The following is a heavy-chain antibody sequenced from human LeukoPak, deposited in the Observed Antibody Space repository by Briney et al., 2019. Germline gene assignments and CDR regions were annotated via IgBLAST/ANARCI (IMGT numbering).Heavy chain of an antibody. CDR1: GYSISSGYY. D-gene: IGHD5-18*01. J-gene: IGHJ4*02. CDR3: ARGYSYGLSL. CDR2: IYHSGST. V-gene: IGHV4-38-2*01. Sequence: SETLSLTCAVSGYSISSGYYWGWIRQPPGKGLEWIGSIYHSGSTYYNPSLKSPVTISVDTSKNQFSLKLSSVTAADTAVYYCARGYSYGLSLWGQGTLVTVSS.